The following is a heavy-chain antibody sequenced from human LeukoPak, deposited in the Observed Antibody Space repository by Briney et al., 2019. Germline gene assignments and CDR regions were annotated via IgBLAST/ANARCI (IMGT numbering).Heavy chain of an antibody. V-gene: IGHV1-18*01. Sequence: ASVKVSCKASGYTFTSYGISWVRQAPGQGLEWMGWISAYNGNTNYAQKLQGRVTMTTGTSTSTAYMELRSLRSDDTAVYYCARVIGHAYCSSTSCYERGSFDPWGQGTLVTVSS. CDR1: GYTFTSYG. CDR3: ARVIGHAYCSSTSCYERGSFDP. J-gene: IGHJ5*02. D-gene: IGHD2-2*01. CDR2: ISAYNGNT.